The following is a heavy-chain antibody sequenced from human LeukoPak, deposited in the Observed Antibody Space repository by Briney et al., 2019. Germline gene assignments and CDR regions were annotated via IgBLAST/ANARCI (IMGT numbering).Heavy chain of an antibody. CDR2: IRSKASNYAT. CDR1: GFTFSGSA. J-gene: IGHJ6*04. D-gene: IGHD3-10*02. Sequence: PGGSLRLSCAASGFTFSGSAMHWVRQASGKGLEWVGRIRSKASNYATAYAASVKGRFTISRDDSKNTAYLQMNSLKNEDTAVYYCAELGITMIGGVWGKGTTVTISS. V-gene: IGHV3-73*01. CDR3: AELGITMIGGV.